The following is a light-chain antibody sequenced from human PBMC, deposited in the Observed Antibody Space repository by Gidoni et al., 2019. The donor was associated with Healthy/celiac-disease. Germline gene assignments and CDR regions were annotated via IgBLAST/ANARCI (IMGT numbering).Light chain of an antibody. CDR3: QQYNNWPLWT. CDR2: GAS. Sequence: EMVLTHPPATLSVSPGERATLSCRASQSVSSNLAWYQQKPGQAPRPLIYGASTRATGIPARFSGSGSGTEFTLTISSLQSEDFAVYYCQQYNNWPLWTFGQGTKVEIK. J-gene: IGKJ1*01. CDR1: QSVSSN. V-gene: IGKV3-15*01.